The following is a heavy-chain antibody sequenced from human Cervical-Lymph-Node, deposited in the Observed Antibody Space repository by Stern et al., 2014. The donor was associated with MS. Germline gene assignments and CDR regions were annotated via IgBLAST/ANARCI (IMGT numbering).Heavy chain of an antibody. CDR1: GFTLDDYA. CDR3: AKESRPDIVVAIAATDFDN. Sequence: EVHLVESGGGLVQPGRSLRLSCAASGFTLDDYAMHWVRPAPGKGLEWVSGISWNSGDIGYADSVKGRFTISRDNAQNSLYLQMNGLRAEDTALYYCAKESRPDIVVAIAATDFDNWGPGTLVIVSS. J-gene: IGHJ4*02. V-gene: IGHV3-9*01. D-gene: IGHD2-15*01. CDR2: ISWNSGDI.